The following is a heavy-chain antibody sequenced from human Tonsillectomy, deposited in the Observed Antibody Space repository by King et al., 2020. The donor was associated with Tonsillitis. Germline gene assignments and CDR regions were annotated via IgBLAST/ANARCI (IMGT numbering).Heavy chain of an antibody. CDR1: GYNFTNYW. CDR2: IDPSDSYI. CDR3: ARRSPFDAFDI. V-gene: IGHV5-10-1*03. J-gene: IGHJ3*02. Sequence: VQLVESGAEVKKPGESLRISCKASGYNFTNYWITWLRQMPGKGLEWVGRIDPSDSYISYSLSLQGHVTISVDSSISTAYLQWSGLMASDTAIYYCARRSPFDAFDIWGQGTMVTLSS.